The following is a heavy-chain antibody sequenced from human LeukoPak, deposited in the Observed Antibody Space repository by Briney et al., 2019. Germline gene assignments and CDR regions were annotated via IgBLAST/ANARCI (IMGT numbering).Heavy chain of an antibody. J-gene: IGHJ4*02. CDR1: GGSISSSSYY. V-gene: IGHV4-39*01. Sequence: PSETLSLTCTVSGGSISSSSYYWGWIRQPPGKGLEWIGSIYYSGSTYYNPSLKSRVTISVDTSKNQFSLKLSSVTAADTAVYYCARLLRDSSSWHEKDYWGQGTLVTVSS. CDR3: ARLLRDSSSWHEKDY. D-gene: IGHD6-13*01. CDR2: IYYSGST.